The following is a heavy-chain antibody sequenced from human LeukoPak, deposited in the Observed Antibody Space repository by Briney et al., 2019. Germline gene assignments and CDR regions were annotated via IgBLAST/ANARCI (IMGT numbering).Heavy chain of an antibody. D-gene: IGHD2-21*02. CDR3: ARVHCGGDCYNDY. J-gene: IGHJ4*02. CDR1: GFTFSSYA. Sequence: QPGGSLRLSCAASGFTFSSYAMHWVRQAPGKGLEYVSAISSNGGSTYYANTVKGRFTISRDNSKNTLYLQMGSLRAEDMAVYYCARVHCGGDCYNDYWGQGTLVTVSS. V-gene: IGHV3-64*01. CDR2: ISSNGGST.